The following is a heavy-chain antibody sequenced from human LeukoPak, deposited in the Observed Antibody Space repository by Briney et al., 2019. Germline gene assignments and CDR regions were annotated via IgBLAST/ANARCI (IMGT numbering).Heavy chain of an antibody. J-gene: IGHJ6*03. D-gene: IGHD3-10*01. CDR1: GFTVSSNY. Sequence: PGGSLRLSCAASGFTVSSNYMSWVRQAPGKGLEWLSVIYSGGSTYYADSVKGRFTISRDNSKNPLYLQINSLRAEDTAVYYCARDTSAYGSGTYYYYMDVWGKGTTVTVSS. V-gene: IGHV3-53*01. CDR3: ARDTSAYGSGTYYYYMDV. CDR2: IYSGGST.